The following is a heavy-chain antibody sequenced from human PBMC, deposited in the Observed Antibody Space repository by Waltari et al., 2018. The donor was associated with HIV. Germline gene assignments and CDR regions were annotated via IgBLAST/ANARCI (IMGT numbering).Heavy chain of an antibody. CDR1: GGSISTYF. J-gene: IGHJ5*02. D-gene: IGHD2-15*01. Sequence: QVQLQESGPGQMKPSEPPSLTCTVHGGSISTYFWSWPRQPPGKGLEWLGYIYYSGSTNYNPSLKSRVTISVDTSKSQFSLKLSSVTAADTAVYYCARGRGGGGSSGNWFDPWGQGTLVTVSS. V-gene: IGHV4-59*01. CDR3: ARGRGGGGSSGNWFDP. CDR2: IYYSGST.